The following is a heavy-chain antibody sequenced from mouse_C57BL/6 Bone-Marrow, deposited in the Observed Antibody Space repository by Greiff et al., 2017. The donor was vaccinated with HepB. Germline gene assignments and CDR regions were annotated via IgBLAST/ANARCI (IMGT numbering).Heavy chain of an antibody. D-gene: IGHD1-1*01. V-gene: IGHV1-55*01. J-gene: IGHJ2*01. CDR2: IYPGSGST. CDR3: AIYGSSVYYFDY. CDR1: GYTFTSYW. Sequence: VQLQQSGAELVKPGASVKMSCKASGYTFTSYWITWVKQRTGQGLEWIGDIYPGSGSTNDNEKIKSKATLTVDTSSSTAYMQLSSLTSEDSAVYYCAIYGSSVYYFDYCGQGTTLTVSS.